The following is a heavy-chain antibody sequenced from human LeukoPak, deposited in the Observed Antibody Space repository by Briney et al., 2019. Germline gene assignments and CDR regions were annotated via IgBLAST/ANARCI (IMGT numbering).Heavy chain of an antibody. J-gene: IGHJ6*02. CDR3: ARDIGPYDYNHMDV. V-gene: IGHV3-9*01. CDR2: ISWNSGKI. Sequence: GRSLRLSCAASGFTFHDYGMHWVRQAPGKGLEWVSGISWNSGKIGYADSVKGRFTISRDNAKNSLYLQMDSLRGEDTAFYYCARDIGPYDYNHMDVWGQGTTVTVSS. CDR1: GFTFHDYG.